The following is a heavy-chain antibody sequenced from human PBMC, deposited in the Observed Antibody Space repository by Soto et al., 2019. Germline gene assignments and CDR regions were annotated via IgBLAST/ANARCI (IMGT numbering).Heavy chain of an antibody. CDR1: GFTFSTYA. V-gene: IGHV3-23*01. CDR2: ISGSGGST. Sequence: PGGSLRLSCAASGFTFSTYAMSWVRQAPGKGLEWVSAISGSGGSTYYADSVKGRFTISRDNSKNTLYLQMNSLRAEDTAVYYCAKTAGTTYSYYYYGMDVWGQGTKVTVSS. CDR3: AKTAGTTYSYYYYGMDV. J-gene: IGHJ6*02. D-gene: IGHD1-7*01.